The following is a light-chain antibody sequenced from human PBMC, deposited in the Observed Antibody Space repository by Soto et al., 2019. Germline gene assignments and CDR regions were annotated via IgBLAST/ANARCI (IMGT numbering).Light chain of an antibody. CDR1: QSISTW. Sequence: DIQMTQSPSTLSASVGDRVTITCWASQSISTWLAWYQHRPGKAPKLLIYGASTLESGVPSRFSGSGSGTEFTLTISSLQPDDFATYYCQHYNTYPWTFGHGTKVDIK. V-gene: IGKV1-5*01. CDR2: GAS. J-gene: IGKJ1*01. CDR3: QHYNTYPWT.